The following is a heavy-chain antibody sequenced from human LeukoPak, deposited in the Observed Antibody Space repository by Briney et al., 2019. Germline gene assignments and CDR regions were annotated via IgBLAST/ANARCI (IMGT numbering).Heavy chain of an antibody. CDR1: GVSFNNYY. J-gene: IGHJ4*02. CDR3: TRMTTGHDY. CDR2: INHSGYT. Sequence: SETLSLTCAVSGVSFNNYYWSWVRQTPGKGLEWIGEINHSGYTNDSPSLRSRVTLSIDTSRKQFSLNLRSVTVADTGIYYCTRMTTGHDYWGQGTLVTVSS. V-gene: IGHV4-34*01. D-gene: IGHD4-17*01.